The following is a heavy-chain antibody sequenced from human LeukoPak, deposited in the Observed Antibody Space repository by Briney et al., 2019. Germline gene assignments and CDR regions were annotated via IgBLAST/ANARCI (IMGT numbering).Heavy chain of an antibody. D-gene: IGHD3-10*01. Sequence: GSLRLSCAASGFTVSNNYMNWIRQPPGKGLEWIGEINHSGSTNYNPSLKSRVTISVDTSKNQFSLKLSSVTAADTAVYYCARSVWSMVRGVPFDYWGQGTLVTVSS. V-gene: IGHV4-34*01. CDR3: ARSVWSMVRGVPFDY. CDR2: INHSGST. J-gene: IGHJ4*02. CDR1: GFTVSNNY.